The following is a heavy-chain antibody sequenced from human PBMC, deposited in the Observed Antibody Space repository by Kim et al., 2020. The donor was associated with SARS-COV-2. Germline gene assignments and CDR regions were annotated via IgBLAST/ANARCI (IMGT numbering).Heavy chain of an antibody. CDR2: IYPGDSDT. J-gene: IGHJ6*02. Sequence: GESLKISCKGSGYSFTSYWIGWVRQMPGKGLEWMGIIYPGDSDTRYSPSFQGQVTISADKSISTAYLQWSSLKASDTAMYYCARLLTDYYYGSGSYGPYYYYGMDVWGQGTTVTVSS. D-gene: IGHD3-10*01. V-gene: IGHV5-51*01. CDR3: ARLLTDYYYGSGSYGPYYYYGMDV. CDR1: GYSFTSYW.